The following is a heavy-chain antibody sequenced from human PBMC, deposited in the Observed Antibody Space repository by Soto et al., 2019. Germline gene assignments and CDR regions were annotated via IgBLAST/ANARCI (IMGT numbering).Heavy chain of an antibody. D-gene: IGHD3-3*01. V-gene: IGHV3-15*01. CDR1: GFTLSNAW. J-gene: IGHJ4*02. CDR2: IKNKFEGATT. Sequence: EVQLVESGGGLVKPGGSLRLSCAASGFTLSNAWVSWVRQAPGKGLEWVGRIKNKFEGATTDYAAPVKGRFTISRDDSKNMLYLQMSSLITDDTAVDYCAPDWNFDYRGQGTLVTVSS. CDR3: APDWNFDY.